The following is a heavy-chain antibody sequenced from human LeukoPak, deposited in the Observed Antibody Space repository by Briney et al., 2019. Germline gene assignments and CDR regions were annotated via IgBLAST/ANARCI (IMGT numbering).Heavy chain of an antibody. Sequence: SETLSLTCAVSGYSISSGYYWGWIRQPPGKGLEWIGSIYHSGSTYYNPSLKSRVTISVDSSKNQFSLKLSSVTAADTAVYYCARQGYSSSSGYWGQGTLVTVSS. V-gene: IGHV4-38-2*01. CDR1: GYSISSGYY. J-gene: IGHJ4*02. CDR3: ARQGYSSSSGY. CDR2: IYHSGST. D-gene: IGHD6-13*01.